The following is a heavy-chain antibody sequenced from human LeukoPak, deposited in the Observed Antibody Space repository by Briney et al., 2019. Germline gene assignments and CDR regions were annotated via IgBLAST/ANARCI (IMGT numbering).Heavy chain of an antibody. Sequence: ASVKVSFKASGYSFTDYYLYWVREAPGQGLEWMGWINPNSGGTNYAQKFQGRVTITRDTSISTAYMELSGLRSDDTALYYCARDGPSVMVDFDYWGQGTLVTVSS. J-gene: IGHJ4*02. CDR2: INPNSGGT. CDR1: GYSFTDYY. D-gene: IGHD5-18*01. CDR3: ARDGPSVMVDFDY. V-gene: IGHV1-2*02.